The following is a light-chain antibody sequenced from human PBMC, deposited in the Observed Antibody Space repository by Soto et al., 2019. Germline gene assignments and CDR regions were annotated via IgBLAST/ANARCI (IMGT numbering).Light chain of an antibody. CDR1: SGHSSYI. V-gene: IGLV4-60*02. CDR2: LEGSGSY. J-gene: IGLJ1*01. CDR3: ETWDSNTYV. Sequence: QLVLTQSSSASASLGSSVSLTCTLSSGHSSYIIAWHQQQPGKAPRYLMKLEGSGSYNKGSGVPDRFSGSSSGADRYLTISNLQFEAEADYYCETWDSNTYVFGTGTNLTVL.